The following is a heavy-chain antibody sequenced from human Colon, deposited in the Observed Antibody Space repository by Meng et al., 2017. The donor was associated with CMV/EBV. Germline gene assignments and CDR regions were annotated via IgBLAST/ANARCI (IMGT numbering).Heavy chain of an antibody. V-gene: IGHV3-21*01. CDR1: GFTFSGYS. Sequence: GGSLRLSCKVSGFTFSGYSMNWVRQAPGKGLEWVSSISSTSTYIWYADSMKGRFTISRDNAKNSLYLQMNGLRVEDTAVYYCARARITIFGVVKKGMDVWGQGTTVTVSS. CDR2: ISSTSTYI. D-gene: IGHD3-3*01. CDR3: ARARITIFGVVKKGMDV. J-gene: IGHJ6*02.